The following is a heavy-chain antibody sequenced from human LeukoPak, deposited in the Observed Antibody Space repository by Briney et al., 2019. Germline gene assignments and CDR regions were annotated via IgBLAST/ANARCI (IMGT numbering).Heavy chain of an antibody. Sequence: GESLKISCEGSGYSLTSYWIGWVRQMPGKGLEWMGIIYPGDSDTRYSPSFQGQVTISADKSISTAYLQWSSLKASDTAMYYCASNIAAASFDYWGQGTLVTVSS. J-gene: IGHJ4*02. V-gene: IGHV5-51*01. CDR1: GYSLTSYW. CDR2: IYPGDSDT. CDR3: ASNIAAASFDY. D-gene: IGHD6-13*01.